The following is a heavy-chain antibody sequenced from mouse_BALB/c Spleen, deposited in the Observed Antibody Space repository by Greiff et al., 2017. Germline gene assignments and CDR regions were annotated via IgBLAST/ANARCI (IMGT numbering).Heavy chain of an antibody. J-gene: IGHJ4*01. V-gene: IGHV1-4*01. D-gene: IGHD2-14*01. CDR2: INPSSGYT. Sequence: QVHVKQSGAELARPGASVKMSCKASGYTFTSYTMHWVKQRPGQGLEWIGYINPSSGYTNYNQKFKDKATLTADKSSSTAYMQLSSLTSEDSAVYYCASGVRGAMDYWGQGTSVTVSS. CDR1: GYTFTSYT. CDR3: ASGVRGAMDY.